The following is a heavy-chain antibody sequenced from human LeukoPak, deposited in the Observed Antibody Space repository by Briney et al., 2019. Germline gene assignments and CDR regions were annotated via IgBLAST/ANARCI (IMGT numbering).Heavy chain of an antibody. D-gene: IGHD3-9*01. CDR1: GGSISSYH. CDR3: ARANRYLDFDY. CDR2: IYYSGST. J-gene: IGHJ4*02. Sequence: KPSETLSLTCTVSGGSISSYHWSWIRQPPGKGLEWIGYIYYSGSTNYNPSLKSRVTISVDTSKNQYPLKLSSVAAADTAVYYCARANRYLDFDYWGQGTLVTVSS. V-gene: IGHV4-59*01.